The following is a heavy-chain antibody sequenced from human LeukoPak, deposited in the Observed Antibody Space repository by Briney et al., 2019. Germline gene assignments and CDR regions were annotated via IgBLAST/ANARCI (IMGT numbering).Heavy chain of an antibody. CDR1: DVSISDYY. CDR2: FHNSGTS. Sequence: SETLSLTCTVSDVSISDYYRGWIRQPPGQELEWIGYFHNSGTSTYNPSLKSRVTISADTSKNQFSLKLNSLTTADTAVYYCTRGAGWLIDYWGQGILVTVSS. CDR3: TRGAGWLIDY. V-gene: IGHV4-59*01. D-gene: IGHD3-16*01. J-gene: IGHJ4*02.